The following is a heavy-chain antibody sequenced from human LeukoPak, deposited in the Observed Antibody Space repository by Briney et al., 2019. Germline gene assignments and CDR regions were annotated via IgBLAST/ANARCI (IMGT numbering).Heavy chain of an antibody. V-gene: IGHV4-34*01. CDR3: ARGRVGATVWDY. CDR1: GGSFSGHY. Sequence: PSETLSLTCAVYGGSFSGHYWSWIRQPPGKGLEWIGEINHSGSTNYNPSLKSRVTISVDTSKNQFSLKLSSVTAADTAVYYCARGRVGATVWDYWGQGTLVTVSS. J-gene: IGHJ4*02. CDR2: INHSGST. D-gene: IGHD1-26*01.